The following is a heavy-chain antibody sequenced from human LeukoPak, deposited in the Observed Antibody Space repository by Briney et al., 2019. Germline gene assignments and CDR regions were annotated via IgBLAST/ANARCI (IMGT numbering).Heavy chain of an antibody. J-gene: IGHJ3*02. Sequence: SETLSLTCTVSGGSISSYSWTWIRQPPGKGLEWIGYISYSGSTNYNPSLKSRVTISVDTSKNQFSLKLSSVTAADTAVYYCARDHRYCSGSSCYSDAFDIWGQGTVVTVSS. CDR1: GGSISSYS. V-gene: IGHV4-59*01. CDR2: ISYSGST. CDR3: ARDHRYCSGSSCYSDAFDI. D-gene: IGHD2-15*01.